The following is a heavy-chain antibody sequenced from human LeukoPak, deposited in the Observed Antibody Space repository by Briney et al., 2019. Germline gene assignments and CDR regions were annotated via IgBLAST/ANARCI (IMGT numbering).Heavy chain of an antibody. CDR2: IYTSGST. Sequence: PSETLSLTCTVSGGSISSYYWSWIRQPPGKGLEWIGYIYTSGSTNYNPSLKSRVTISVDTSKNQFSLKLSSVTAADTAVYYCARRLGKSWFDPWGQGTLVTVSS. V-gene: IGHV4-4*09. CDR3: ARRLGKSWFDP. D-gene: IGHD1-26*01. CDR1: GGSISSYY. J-gene: IGHJ5*02.